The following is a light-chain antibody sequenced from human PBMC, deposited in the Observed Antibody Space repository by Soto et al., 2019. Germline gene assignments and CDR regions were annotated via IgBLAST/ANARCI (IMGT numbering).Light chain of an antibody. CDR2: EGT. J-gene: IGLJ1*01. CDR1: NSDLGSYNF. V-gene: IGLV2-23*01. CDR3: CSYAGDYMVV. Sequence: QSVLAQPASVSGSPGQSITISCTGTNSDLGSYNFVSWFQQHPGKVPKVMIYEGTKRPSGVSDRFSGSKSDNTASLTISGLQAEDEGDYYCCSYAGDYMVVSGTGTNVTVL.